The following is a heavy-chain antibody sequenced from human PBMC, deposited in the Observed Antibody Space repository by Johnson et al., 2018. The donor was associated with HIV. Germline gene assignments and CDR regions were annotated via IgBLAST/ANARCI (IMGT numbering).Heavy chain of an antibody. V-gene: IGHV3-7*05. CDR1: GFTFSNSW. Sequence: VQLVESGGGLVQPGGSLRLSCAASGFTFSNSWMNWVRQAPGKGLEWVANIRQDGSQKHYVDSVQGRFTISRDNTENSLYLQMDSLRAEDTAIYYCAREMGREDDAFDIWGQGTMVTVSS. CDR2: IRQDGSQK. J-gene: IGHJ3*02. D-gene: IGHD1-26*01. CDR3: AREMGREDDAFDI.